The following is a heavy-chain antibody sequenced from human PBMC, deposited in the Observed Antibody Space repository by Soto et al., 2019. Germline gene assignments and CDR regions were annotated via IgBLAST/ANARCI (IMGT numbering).Heavy chain of an antibody. CDR1: GFTFSRAA. CDR3: AKEVVLTGPWSYGMDV. J-gene: IGHJ6*02. D-gene: IGHD2-2*01. V-gene: IGHV3-23*01. Sequence: SGGSLRLSCEASGFTFSRAAMTWVRQAPGKGLEWVSTVGGGGSDTYYAASVKGRFTISRDNSKNTLYLQMNSLRAEDTATFYCAKEVVLTGPWSYGMDVWGQGTTVTVSS. CDR2: VGGGGSDT.